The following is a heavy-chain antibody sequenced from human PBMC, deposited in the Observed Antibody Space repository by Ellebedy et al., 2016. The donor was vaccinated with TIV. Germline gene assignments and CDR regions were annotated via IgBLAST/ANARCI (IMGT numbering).Heavy chain of an antibody. J-gene: IGHJ4*02. CDR2: INNNGGNT. CDR1: GFTFSHYA. Sequence: PGGSLRLSCSASGFTFSHYAMHWVRQAPGKGLEYVSAINNNGGNTYYADPVKGRFTISRDSSKNTLYLQMSSLRPEDTAMYYCVKDRGDIIRDFDYWGQGTLVTVSS. D-gene: IGHD2-21*02. V-gene: IGHV3-64D*06. CDR3: VKDRGDIIRDFDY.